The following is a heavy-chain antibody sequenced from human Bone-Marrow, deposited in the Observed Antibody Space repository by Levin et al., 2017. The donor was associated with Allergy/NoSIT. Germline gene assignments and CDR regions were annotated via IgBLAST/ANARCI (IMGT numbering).Heavy chain of an antibody. D-gene: IGHD1-26*01. J-gene: IGHJ4*02. Sequence: GSLRLSCAVYGGSFSAYYWSWIRQPPGKGLEWIGEISHTGSANYNPSLKSRATISVHRSENQFSLKLTSVTAADTAVYYCARMYTSPYYYFDYWGQGTVVTVSS. CDR2: ISHTGSA. V-gene: IGHV4-34*01. CDR3: ARMYTSPYYYFDY. CDR1: GGSFSAYY.